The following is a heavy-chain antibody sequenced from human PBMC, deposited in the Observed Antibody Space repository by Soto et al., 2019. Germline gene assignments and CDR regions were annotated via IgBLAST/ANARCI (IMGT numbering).Heavy chain of an antibody. CDR1: GGSISSKYW. J-gene: IGHJ4*02. CDR3: ARGFDYRWVY. D-gene: IGHD3-16*01. V-gene: IGHV4-4*02. Sequence: QVQLQESGPGLVKPSGTLSLTCAVSGGSISSKYWWSWVRQPPGKGLEWIGGIHHSGRTNYIQSFKSRVTMSLNKSNNLLSLKLNSVTAADTAVYYCARGFDYRWVYWSQGILVTVSS. CDR2: IHHSGRT.